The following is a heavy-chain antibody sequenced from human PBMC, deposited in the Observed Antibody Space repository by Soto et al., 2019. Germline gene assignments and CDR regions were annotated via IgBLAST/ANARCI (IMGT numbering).Heavy chain of an antibody. CDR2: IIPIFGTA. CDR3: ARAYTWGVAVAGT. J-gene: IGHJ4*02. CDR1: GGTFSSYA. D-gene: IGHD6-19*01. V-gene: IGHV1-69*13. Sequence: SVKVSCKAPGGTFSSYAISWVRQAPGQGLEWMGGIIPIFGTANYAQKFQGRVTITADESTSTAYMELSSLRSEDTAVYYCARAYTWGVAVAGTWGQGTLVTVSS.